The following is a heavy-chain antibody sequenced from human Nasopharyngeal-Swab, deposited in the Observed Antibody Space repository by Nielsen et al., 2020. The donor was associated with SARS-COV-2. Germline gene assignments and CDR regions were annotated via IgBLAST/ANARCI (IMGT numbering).Heavy chain of an antibody. Sequence: ASVKVSCKASGYTFTGYYMHWVRQAPGQGLEWMGWINPNSGGTNYAQKFQGWVTMTRDTSIGTAYMELSRLRSDDTAVYYCARGVNWGSLDWFDPWGQGTLVTVSS. D-gene: IGHD7-27*01. CDR1: GYTFTGYY. V-gene: IGHV1-2*04. CDR2: INPNSGGT. CDR3: ARGVNWGSLDWFDP. J-gene: IGHJ5*02.